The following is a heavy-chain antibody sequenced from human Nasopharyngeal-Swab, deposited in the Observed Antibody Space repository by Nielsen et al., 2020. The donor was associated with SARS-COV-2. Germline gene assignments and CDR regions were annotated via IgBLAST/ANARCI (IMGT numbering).Heavy chain of an antibody. CDR3: ARDSELELRLRYYYYYGMDV. CDR1: GFTFSSYS. CDR2: ISSSSSYI. J-gene: IGHJ6*02. Sequence: GGSLRLSCAASGFTFSSYSMNWVRQAPGKGLEWVSSISSSSSYIYYVDSVKGRFTISRDNAKNSLYLQMNSLRAEDTAVYYCARDSELELRLRYYYYYGMDVWGQGTTVTVSS. V-gene: IGHV3-21*01. D-gene: IGHD1-7*01.